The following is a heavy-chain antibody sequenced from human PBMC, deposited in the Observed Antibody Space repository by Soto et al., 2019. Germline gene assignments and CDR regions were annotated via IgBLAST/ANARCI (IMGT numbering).Heavy chain of an antibody. CDR1: GLKFSDAW. Sequence: EVQLVESGGGLVKPGDSLRLSCAVSGLKFSDAWMNWVRQAPGKGLEWVGRIKRKGGGETKDYAAPVKGRFAISRDDSRDTLYWQMNSLKIEDTAVYYCAWDNSGRFRTDHWGQGTLVTVS. CDR2: IKRKGGGETK. V-gene: IGHV3-15*07. CDR3: AWDNSGRFRTDH. J-gene: IGHJ4*02. D-gene: IGHD4-4*01.